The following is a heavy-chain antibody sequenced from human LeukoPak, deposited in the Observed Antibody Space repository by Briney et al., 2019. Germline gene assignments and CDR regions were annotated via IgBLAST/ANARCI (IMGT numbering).Heavy chain of an antibody. D-gene: IGHD3-10*02. CDR1: GFTFSTYT. V-gene: IGHV3-21*01. CDR3: AELGITMIGGV. J-gene: IGHJ6*03. CDR2: VSSGSSYI. Sequence: GGSLRLSCVTSGFTFSTYTINWVRQAPGKGLEWVSSVSSGSSYIYYADSVKGRFTISRDNAKNSLYLQMNSLRAEDTAVYYCAELGITMIGGVWGKGTAVTIS.